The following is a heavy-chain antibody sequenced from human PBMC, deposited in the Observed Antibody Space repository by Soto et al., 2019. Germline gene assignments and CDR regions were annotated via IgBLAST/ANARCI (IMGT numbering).Heavy chain of an antibody. D-gene: IGHD3-10*01. Sequence: QLQLQESGPGLVKPSETLSLTCTVSGGSISSSSYYWGWIRQPPGKGLEWIGSIYYSGGTYYNPSLKVRVTIAVDTSKNQFSLKLSSVTAVDTAVYYCARAGAWFGELLPDYWGQGTLVTVSS. CDR3: ARAGAWFGELLPDY. CDR1: GGSISSSSYY. CDR2: IYYSGGT. J-gene: IGHJ4*02. V-gene: IGHV4-39*01.